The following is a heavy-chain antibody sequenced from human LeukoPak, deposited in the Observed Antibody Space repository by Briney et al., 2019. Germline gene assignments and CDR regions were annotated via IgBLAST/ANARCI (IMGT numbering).Heavy chain of an antibody. D-gene: IGHD5-12*01. CDR2: IYYLGRT. J-gene: IGHJ4*02. Sequence: PSETLSLTCAVYGESFRHYYWTWLRQTSAKGLEWIGEIYYLGRTSYNPSLKSGVTISVHTSKNQFSLKLSSVTAADTAVYYCARLSGYDWESFYDYWGQGTLVTVSS. V-gene: IGHV4-34*01. CDR3: ARLSGYDWESFYDY. CDR1: GESFRHYY.